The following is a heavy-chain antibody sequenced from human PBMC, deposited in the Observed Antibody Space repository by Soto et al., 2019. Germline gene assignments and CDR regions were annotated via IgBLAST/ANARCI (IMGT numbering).Heavy chain of an antibody. CDR3: AKWTGSGGSCYFDY. J-gene: IGHJ4*02. D-gene: IGHD2-15*01. V-gene: IGHV3-23*01. CDR1: GLTFRTYA. Sequence: EVQLLESGGGLVQPGGSLRLSCAAPGLTFRTYAMTWVRQAPGKGLEWVSIISGSGGSTYYADSVKGRFTVSRDNSKNTLYVQMNSLRAEDTAVYYCAKWTGSGGSCYFDYWGQGTLVTVSS. CDR2: ISGSGGST.